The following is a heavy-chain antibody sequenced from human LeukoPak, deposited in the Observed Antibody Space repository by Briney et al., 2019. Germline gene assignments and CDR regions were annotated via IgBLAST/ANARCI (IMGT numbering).Heavy chain of an antibody. V-gene: IGHV3-48*01. D-gene: IGHD3-10*01. CDR3: ARHFGSGSYYYHYMDV. CDR1: GFTFSSST. Sequence: GGTLRLSCTASGFTFSSSTMNWVRQAPGRGLEWISHITSSSSIIYYADSVQGRFTISRDDAKNSLYLQMNSLRAEDTAVYYCARHFGSGSYYYHYMDVWGKGTTVTVSS. J-gene: IGHJ6*03. CDR2: ITSSSSII.